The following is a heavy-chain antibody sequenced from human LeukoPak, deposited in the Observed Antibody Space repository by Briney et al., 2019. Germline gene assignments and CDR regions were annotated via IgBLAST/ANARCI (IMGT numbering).Heavy chain of an antibody. J-gene: IGHJ6*02. D-gene: IGHD2-2*01. CDR3: ARWYCSSPNCHSYYYGMDV. CDR1: GFTFSSYA. V-gene: IGHV3-23*01. CDR2: ISDSGGST. Sequence: PGGSLRLSCAASGFTFSSYAMSWVRQAPGKGLEWVSAISDSGGSTYYADSVKGRFTISRDNAKNSLYLQMNSLRAEDTAVYYCARWYCSSPNCHSYYYGMDVWGQGTTVTVSS.